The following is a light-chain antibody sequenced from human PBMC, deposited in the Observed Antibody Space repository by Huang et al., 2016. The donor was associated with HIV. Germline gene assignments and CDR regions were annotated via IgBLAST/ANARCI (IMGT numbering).Light chain of an antibody. CDR2: GAS. J-gene: IGKJ1*01. CDR1: QGVANN. CDR3: QQYNNWPPWT. Sequence: EIVMTQSPGTLSVSPGERATLSCRASQGVANNVAWYQQQPGQTPRLLIHGASTRATGIPARFSGSASGTEFTLTISSLQTEDFAIYYCQQYNNWPPWTFGQGT. V-gene: IGKV3D-15*01.